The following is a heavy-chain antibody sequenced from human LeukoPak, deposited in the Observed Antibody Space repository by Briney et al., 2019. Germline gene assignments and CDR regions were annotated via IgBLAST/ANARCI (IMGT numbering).Heavy chain of an antibody. CDR3: ARDRYYYDSSGYYYFDY. CDR2: IYYTVST. J-gene: IGHJ4*02. D-gene: IGHD3-22*01. CDR1: GGSISSSSYY. V-gene: IGHV4-39*07. Sequence: PSETLSLTCTVSGGSISSSSYYWGWIRQPPGKGLEWIGRIYYTVSTYNNPSLKTRVTMSVYTSKNQFSLKLSSVTAADTAVYYCARDRYYYDSSGYYYFDYWGQGTLVTVSS.